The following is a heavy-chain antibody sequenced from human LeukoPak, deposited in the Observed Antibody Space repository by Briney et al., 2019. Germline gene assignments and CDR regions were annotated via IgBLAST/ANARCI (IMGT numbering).Heavy chain of an antibody. J-gene: IGHJ4*02. CDR3: ARAETYYDFWSGYSYYFDY. V-gene: IGHV3-11*01. CDR2: ISSSGSTI. Sequence: GGSLRLSCAASGFTFSDYYMSWIRQAPGKGLEWVSYISSSGSTIYYADSVKGRFTISRDNAKNSLYLQMNSLRAEDTAVYYCARAETYYDFWSGYSYYFDYWGQGTLVTVSS. D-gene: IGHD3-3*01. CDR1: GFTFSDYY.